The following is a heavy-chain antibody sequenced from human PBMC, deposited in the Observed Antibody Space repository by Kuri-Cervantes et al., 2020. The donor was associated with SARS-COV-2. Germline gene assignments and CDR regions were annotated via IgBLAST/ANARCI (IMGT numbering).Heavy chain of an antibody. CDR2: IRYDGSNK. CDR3: AKDNQVWDYMDY. Sequence: GESLKISCAASGFTFSSYGMHWVRQAPGKGLEWVAVIRYDGSNKYYADSVKGRFTISRDNSKNTLYLQMNSLRAEDTAVYYCAKDNQVWDYMDYWGQGTLVTVSS. D-gene: IGHD3-16*01. V-gene: IGHV3-30*02. J-gene: IGHJ4*02. CDR1: GFTFSSYG.